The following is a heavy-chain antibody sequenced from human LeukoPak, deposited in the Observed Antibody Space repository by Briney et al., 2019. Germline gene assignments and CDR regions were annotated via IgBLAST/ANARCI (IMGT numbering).Heavy chain of an antibody. CDR1: GGSISSSNW. CDR3: ARETTVVYYYYYYMDV. Sequence: SETLSLTCAVSGGSISSSNWWSWVRQPPGKGLEWIGEIYHSGSTNYNPSLKSRVTISVDKSKNQFSLNLSSVTAADTAVYYCARETTVVYYYYYYMDVWGKGTTVTVSS. CDR2: IYHSGST. J-gene: IGHJ6*03. D-gene: IGHD4-23*01. V-gene: IGHV4-4*02.